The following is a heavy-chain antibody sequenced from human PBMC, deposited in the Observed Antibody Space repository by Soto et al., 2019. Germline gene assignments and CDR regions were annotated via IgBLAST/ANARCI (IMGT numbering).Heavy chain of an antibody. Sequence: QVQLQESGPGLVKPSQTLSLTCTVSGGSISSGDYYWSWIRQPPGKGLEWIGYIYYSGSTYYNPSLKSQITISMDTSKSQFSLKLSSVTVADTAVYYCASGSGYYFRYFDYWGQGTLVTVSS. J-gene: IGHJ4*02. CDR2: IYYSGST. D-gene: IGHD3-22*01. CDR1: GGSISSGDYY. CDR3: ASGSGYYFRYFDY. V-gene: IGHV4-30-4*01.